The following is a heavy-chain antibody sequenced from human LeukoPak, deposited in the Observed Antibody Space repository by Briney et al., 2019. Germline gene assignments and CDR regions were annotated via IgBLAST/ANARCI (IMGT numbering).Heavy chain of an antibody. CDR1: GFTFSSYS. Sequence: GGSLRLSCAASGFTFSSYSMNWVRQAPGKGLEWVSSISSSSSYIYYADSVKGRFTISRDNAKNSLYLQMNSLRAEDTAVYYCARGPHYCTNGVCYTGEAPFGYYYVDVWGKGTTVTVSS. V-gene: IGHV3-21*01. J-gene: IGHJ6*03. CDR3: ARGPHYCTNGVCYTGEAPFGYYYVDV. CDR2: ISSSSSYI. D-gene: IGHD2-8*01.